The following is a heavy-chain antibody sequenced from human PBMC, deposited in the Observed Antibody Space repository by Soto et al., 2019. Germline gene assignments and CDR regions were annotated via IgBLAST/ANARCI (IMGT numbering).Heavy chain of an antibody. CDR3: AREVHCGGGSCSWSEGFVY. Sequence: QVQLVESGGGVVQPGRSLRLSCAASGFIFSSDGMHWVRQAPGKELERVAAIAYEGSHTYYADSVKGRFTITRDNSTNPLYLQMNSLRPKNTAVYYCAREVHCGGGSCSWSEGFVYWGQGTLLTVSS. J-gene: IGHJ4*02. CDR1: GFIFSSDG. D-gene: IGHD2-15*01. CDR2: IAYEGSHT. V-gene: IGHV3-30*03.